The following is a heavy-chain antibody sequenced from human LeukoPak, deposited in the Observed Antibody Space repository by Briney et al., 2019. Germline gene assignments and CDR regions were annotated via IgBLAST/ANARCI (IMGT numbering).Heavy chain of an antibody. Sequence: ASVKVSCKASGYTFTGYYMHWVRQAPGQGLEWMGWINPNSGGTNYAQKFQGRVTMTRDTSISTAYMELSSLRSEDTAVYYCARGYGGYYYYMDVWGKGTTVTISS. CDR3: ARGYGGYYYYMDV. D-gene: IGHD1-26*01. J-gene: IGHJ6*03. CDR1: GYTFTGYY. V-gene: IGHV1-2*02. CDR2: INPNSGGT.